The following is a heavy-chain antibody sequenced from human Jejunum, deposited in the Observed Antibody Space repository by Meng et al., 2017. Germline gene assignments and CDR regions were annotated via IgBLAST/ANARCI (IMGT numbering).Heavy chain of an antibody. J-gene: IGHJ4*02. CDR1: GDFVTNEYY. CDR3: ARATRTRLFDY. Sequence: SETLSLTCAVSGDFVTNEYYWTWVRRPPTKGLEWIGEVWQSGSTFYNPSLERRLTISVDTSRSQFSLKLASVTASDTAVYYCARATRTRLFDYWGQGILVTVSS. CDR2: VWQSGST. D-gene: IGHD6-6*01. V-gene: IGHV4-38-2*01.